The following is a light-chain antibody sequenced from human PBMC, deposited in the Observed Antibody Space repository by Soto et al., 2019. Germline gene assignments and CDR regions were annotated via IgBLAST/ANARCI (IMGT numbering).Light chain of an antibody. Sequence: IQMTHSPSTLSGSVVYRVTITCLSSQTISSWLAWYQQKPGKAPKLLIYKASTLKSGVPSRFSGSGSGTDFTLTISRLEPEDFVVYYCQQYGSSPPLTFGGGTKVDIK. CDR2: KAS. CDR3: QQYGSSPPLT. V-gene: IGKV1-5*03. J-gene: IGKJ4*01. CDR1: QTISSW.